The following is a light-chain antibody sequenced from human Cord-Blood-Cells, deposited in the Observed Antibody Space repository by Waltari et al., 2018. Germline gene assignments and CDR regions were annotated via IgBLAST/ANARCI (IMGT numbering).Light chain of an antibody. Sequence: QSALTQPASVSGSPGQSNTISCTGTSSDVGGYHYVSWYQQHPGKAPKLMIYDVSKRPSGVSNRFSGSKSGNTASLTISGLQAEDEADYYCSSYTSSSTVVFGGGTKLTVL. CDR2: DVS. CDR1: SSDVGGYHY. CDR3: SSYTSSSTVV. V-gene: IGLV2-14*01. J-gene: IGLJ2*01.